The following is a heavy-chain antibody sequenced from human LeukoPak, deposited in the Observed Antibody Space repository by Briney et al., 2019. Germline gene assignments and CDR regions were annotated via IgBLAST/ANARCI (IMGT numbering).Heavy chain of an antibody. Sequence: GESLKISCKASGYIFTSYWIGWVRQMPGKGLEWMGIIYPGDSDTRYSPSFQGQVTISADKSISTAFLQWGSLKASDTAMYYCAIGWGDYYGSGSYSPGRFDYWGQGTLVTVSS. J-gene: IGHJ4*02. V-gene: IGHV5-51*01. CDR2: IYPGDSDT. CDR1: GYIFTSYW. CDR3: AIGWGDYYGSGSYSPGRFDY. D-gene: IGHD3-10*01.